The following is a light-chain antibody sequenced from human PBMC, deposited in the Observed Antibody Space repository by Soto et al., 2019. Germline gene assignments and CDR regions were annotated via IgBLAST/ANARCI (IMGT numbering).Light chain of an antibody. J-gene: IGLJ2*01. CDR1: SSNIANNY. CDR3: GTWDTSLSAGV. V-gene: IGLV1-51*01. Sequence: QSVLTQPPSVSAAPGQKVTISCSGSSSNIANNYVSWYQQLPGSAPTLLIYDNDKRPSGIPDRFSGSKSGTSATLGITGLQTGDEADYYCGTWDTSLSAGVFGGGTKLTVL. CDR2: DND.